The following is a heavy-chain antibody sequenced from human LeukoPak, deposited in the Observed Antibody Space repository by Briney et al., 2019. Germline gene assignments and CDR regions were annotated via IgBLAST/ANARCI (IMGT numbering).Heavy chain of an antibody. J-gene: IGHJ4*01. D-gene: IGHD2-15*01. V-gene: IGHV4-4*07. CDR2: ISSGGNT. CDR1: GASIRSYY. Sequence: NPSETLSLTCTVSGASIRSYYWSWIRQPAGKKLEWIGRISSGGNTDYNPSLRSRLTMSVDTSKNQFSPKLNSVTAADTAVYYCAREGRSSTPGYWGQGTLVTVSS. CDR3: AREGRSSTPGY.